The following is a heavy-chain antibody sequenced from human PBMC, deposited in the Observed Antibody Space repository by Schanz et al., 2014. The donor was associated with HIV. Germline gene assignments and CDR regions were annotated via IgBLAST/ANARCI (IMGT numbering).Heavy chain of an antibody. D-gene: IGHD6-13*01. V-gene: IGHV3-23*01. CDR1: GFTFSSYA. Sequence: EVQLLESGGGLVQPGGSLRLSCAASGFTFSSYAMSWVRQAPGKGLEWVSGFSGSGGSTYYADSVKGRFTISRDISKNTLYLQMNSLRAEDTAVYYCAKEEQQLGGVGGYHFDYWGQGTLVTVSS. CDR2: FSGSGGST. J-gene: IGHJ4*02. CDR3: AKEEQQLGGVGGYHFDY.